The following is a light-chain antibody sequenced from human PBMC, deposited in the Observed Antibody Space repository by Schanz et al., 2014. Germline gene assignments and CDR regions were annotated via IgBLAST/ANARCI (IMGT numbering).Light chain of an antibody. CDR3: QVWDSSGDHRV. V-gene: IGLV3-21*02. CDR1: DFETTS. Sequence: SYELTQPPSVSVAPGQTARISCGGNDFETTSVHWYQQKPGQAPVLVVYDDTDRPSGIPERFSGSNSGNTATLTISRVEAGDEADYYCQVWDSSGDHRVFGAGTKLTVL. CDR2: DDT. J-gene: IGLJ1*01.